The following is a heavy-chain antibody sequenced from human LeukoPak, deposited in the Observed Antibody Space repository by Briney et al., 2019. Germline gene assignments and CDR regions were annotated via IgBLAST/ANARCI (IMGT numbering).Heavy chain of an antibody. CDR1: GFNFSRYS. V-gene: IGHV4-34*01. D-gene: IGHD3-16*01. CDR3: ARHRWTIEVETSLGRGLGGWFDP. CDR2: INYSGMS. Sequence: GSLRLSCAASGFNFSRYSMNWIRQPPGKGLEWIGEINYSGMSAYDPSLKSRVIISVDTSKKQFSLKLTSVTAADTAIYYCARHRWTIEVETSLGRGLGGWFDPWGQGSLVTVSS. J-gene: IGHJ5*02.